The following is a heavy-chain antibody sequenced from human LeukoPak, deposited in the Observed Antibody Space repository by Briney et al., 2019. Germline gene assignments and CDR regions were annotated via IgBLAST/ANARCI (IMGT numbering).Heavy chain of an antibody. V-gene: IGHV1-2*02. CDR3: ARGEDGYYDSSGYESFDY. Sequence: ASVKVSCKASGYTFTDYYIHWVRQAPGQGLEWMGWINPKSGGTNYAQKFQGRVTMTRDTSISTAYMELSRLRSDDTAVYYCARGEDGYYDSSGYESFDYWGQGTLVTVSS. D-gene: IGHD3-22*01. J-gene: IGHJ4*02. CDR1: GYTFTDYY. CDR2: INPKSGGT.